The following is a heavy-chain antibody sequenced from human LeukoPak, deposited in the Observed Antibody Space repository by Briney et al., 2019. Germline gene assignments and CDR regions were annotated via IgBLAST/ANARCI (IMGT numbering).Heavy chain of an antibody. CDR2: ISSTSSFI. CDR1: GFTFSSYN. Sequence: GGSLRLSCAASGFTFSSYNMNWVRQAPGKGLEWVSSISSTSSFIYYVDSVKGRFTISRDNAKNSLYLQMNSLRAEDTAVYYCARVYGIIYYYHGMDVWAQGTTVTVSS. D-gene: IGHD3-16*01. CDR3: ARVYGIIYYYHGMDV. V-gene: IGHV3-21*01. J-gene: IGHJ6*02.